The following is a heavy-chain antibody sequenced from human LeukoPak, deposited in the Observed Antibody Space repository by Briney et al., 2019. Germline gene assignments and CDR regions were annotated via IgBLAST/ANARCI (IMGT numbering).Heavy chain of an antibody. J-gene: IGHJ5*02. Sequence: GGSLRLSCAASGFTFSSYSMNWVRQAPGKGLEWVSSISSSSSYIYYADSVKGRFTISRDNAKNSLYPQMNSLRAEDTAVYYCARDIPELVIPWGQGTLVTVSS. D-gene: IGHD1-1*01. CDR3: ARDIPELVIP. CDR2: ISSSSSYI. CDR1: GFTFSSYS. V-gene: IGHV3-21*01.